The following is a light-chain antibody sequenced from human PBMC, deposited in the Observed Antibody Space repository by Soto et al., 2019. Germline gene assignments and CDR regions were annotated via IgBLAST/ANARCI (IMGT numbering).Light chain of an antibody. V-gene: IGKV3-15*01. J-gene: IGKJ4*01. Sequence: EIVLTQSQGTLSLSPGERATLSCRASQSVGNNLAWHQQKPGQAPRLLIYGASTRATGFPARFSGRGSGTEFTLTINSLQSEDSAVYYCQRYNNWPLTFGGGTKV. CDR2: GAS. CDR1: QSVGNN. CDR3: QRYNNWPLT.